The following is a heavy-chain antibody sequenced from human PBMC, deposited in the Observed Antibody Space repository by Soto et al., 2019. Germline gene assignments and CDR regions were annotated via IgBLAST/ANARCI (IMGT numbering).Heavy chain of an antibody. V-gene: IGHV1-46*01. D-gene: IGHD5-12*01. J-gene: IGHJ4*02. CDR3: ATTWASGYAAGPYFDY. CDR2: IDPSGGST. CDR1: GYTFTSYY. Sequence: QVQLVQSGAEVKKPGASVKVSCKASGYTFTSYYMHWVRQAPGQGLEWMGIIDPSGGSTSYAQKFQGRVTMTRDTSTSTVYMELSSLRSEDTAVYYCATTWASGYAAGPYFDYWGQGTLVTVSS.